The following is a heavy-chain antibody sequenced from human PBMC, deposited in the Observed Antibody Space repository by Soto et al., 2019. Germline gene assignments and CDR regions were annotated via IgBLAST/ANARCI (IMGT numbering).Heavy chain of an antibody. CDR2: IYYSGST. CDR3: ARRLRYFRPVEGEPNGMHV. Sequence: TLSLTCTVSGGSISSGDYYWSWIRQPPGKGLEWIGYIYYSGSTYYNPSLKSRVTISVDTSKNQFSLKLSSVTAADTAVYYCARRLRYFRPVEGEPNGMHVWGQGTKVTVSS. V-gene: IGHV4-30-4*01. CDR1: GGSISSGDYY. D-gene: IGHD3-9*01. J-gene: IGHJ6*02.